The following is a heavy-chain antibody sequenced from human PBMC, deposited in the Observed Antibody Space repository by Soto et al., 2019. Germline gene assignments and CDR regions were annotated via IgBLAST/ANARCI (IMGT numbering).Heavy chain of an antibody. CDR3: ASGYDYEANDSFDI. CDR1: GGSISGYY. J-gene: IGHJ3*02. D-gene: IGHD5-12*01. Sequence: QVQLQESGPGLVRPSETLSLTCTVSGGSISGYYWSWIRQPPGKGLEWIGYIYYSGNTNYNPSLKSRVTMSLDTSKSQFSLMLISVTAADTAVYYCASGYDYEANDSFDIWGQGTMVTVSS. V-gene: IGHV4-59*01. CDR2: IYYSGNT.